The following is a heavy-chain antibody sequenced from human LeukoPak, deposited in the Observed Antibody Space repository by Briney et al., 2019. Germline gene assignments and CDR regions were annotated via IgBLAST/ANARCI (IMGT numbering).Heavy chain of an antibody. D-gene: IGHD2/OR15-2a*01. Sequence: GGSLRLSCAASGFIFTGYFMSWVRQAPGKGLEWVASIKHDGSEKYYVDSVRGRFTISRDNTKNLLYLQMNSLRAEDTAVYYCAREVVIFPDYYYYGLDVWGQGTTVTVSS. J-gene: IGHJ6*02. CDR1: GFIFTGYF. CDR3: AREVVIFPDYYYYGLDV. CDR2: IKHDGSEK. V-gene: IGHV3-7*03.